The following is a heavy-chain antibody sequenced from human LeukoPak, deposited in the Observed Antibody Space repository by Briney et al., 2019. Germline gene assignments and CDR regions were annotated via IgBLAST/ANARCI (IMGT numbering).Heavy chain of an antibody. CDR2: INQDGSEK. D-gene: IGHD6-6*01. J-gene: IGHJ4*02. Sequence: GGSLRLSCAASGFTFSNYWMSWVRQAPGKGLKWMANINQDGSEKIYVDSVKGRLTMSRDNAKNSLFLQMSSLRADDTAVYYCARVGYSSSSKDYWGQGTLVTVYS. V-gene: IGHV3-7*01. CDR3: ARVGYSSSSKDY. CDR1: GFTFSNYW.